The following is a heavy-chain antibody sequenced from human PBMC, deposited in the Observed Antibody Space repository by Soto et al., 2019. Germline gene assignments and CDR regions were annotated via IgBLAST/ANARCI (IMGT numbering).Heavy chain of an antibody. J-gene: IGHJ4*02. D-gene: IGHD3-10*01. CDR2: IYYSGST. CDR3: ARHYPHYYGSGSPNYYFDY. Sequence: QLQLQESGPGLVKPSETLSLTCTVSGGSISSSSYYWGWIRQPPGKGLEWIGSIYYSGSTYYNPSLKSRVTISVDTSKNQFSLKLSSVTAADTAVYYCARHYPHYYGSGSPNYYFDYWGQGTLVTVSS. CDR1: GGSISSSSYY. V-gene: IGHV4-39*01.